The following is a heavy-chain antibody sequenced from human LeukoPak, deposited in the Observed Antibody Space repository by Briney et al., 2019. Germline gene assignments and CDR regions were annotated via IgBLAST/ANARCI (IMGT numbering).Heavy chain of an antibody. J-gene: IGHJ4*02. Sequence: PGGSLRLSCAASGFTFSSYSMNWVCQAPGKGLEWVSSISSSSSYIYYADSVKGRFTISRDNAKNSLYLQMNSLRAEDTAVYYCARDVAATGQGFDYWGQGTLVTVSS. CDR1: GFTFSSYS. D-gene: IGHD2-15*01. V-gene: IGHV3-21*01. CDR2: ISSSSSYI. CDR3: ARDVAATGQGFDY.